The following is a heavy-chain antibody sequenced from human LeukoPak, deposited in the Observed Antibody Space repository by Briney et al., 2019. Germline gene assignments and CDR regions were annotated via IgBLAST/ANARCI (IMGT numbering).Heavy chain of an antibody. J-gene: IGHJ4*02. CDR1: GYTFSSYG. V-gene: IGHV1-18*01. CDR3: ARDSPDGSGTYYNDSPDY. CDR2: ISAYSGNT. Sequence: ASVKVSCKASGYTFSSYGISWVRQAPGQGLEWMGWISAYSGNTNYRQKLQGRVTMTTDTFTGTAYMDLRSLRSDDTAIYYCARDSPDGSGTYYNDSPDYWGQGTLVTVSS. D-gene: IGHD3-10*01.